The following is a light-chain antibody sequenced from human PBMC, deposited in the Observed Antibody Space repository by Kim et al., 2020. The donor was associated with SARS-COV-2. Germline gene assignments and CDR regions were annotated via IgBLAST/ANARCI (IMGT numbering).Light chain of an antibody. J-gene: IGKJ4*01. CDR2: ATS. CDR3: QQSYSIPFT. Sequence: ASVGDRVAITCRASQSVTSYLNWYQQKFGEAPKLLIYATSSLQSGFPSRFSGSGSGTDFTLSISSLQPEDSAIYYCQQSYSIPFTFGGGTKVDIK. CDR1: QSVTSY. V-gene: IGKV1-39*01.